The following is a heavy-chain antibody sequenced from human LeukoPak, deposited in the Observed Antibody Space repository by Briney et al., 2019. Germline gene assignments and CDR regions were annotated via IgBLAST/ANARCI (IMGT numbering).Heavy chain of an antibody. CDR2: AGESVHTT. Sequence: GGSLRLSCAASGFTFATYGISWVRQAPGQGLEWVSVAGESVHTTHYADSVKGRFIISRDNSKNTVHLQMNSLRAEDTAVYYCAKDSFTVVRGVGSDDGLAVWGQGTMVTVSS. CDR3: AKDSFTVVRGVGSDDGLAV. D-gene: IGHD3-10*01. V-gene: IGHV3-23*01. CDR1: GFTFATYG. J-gene: IGHJ3*01.